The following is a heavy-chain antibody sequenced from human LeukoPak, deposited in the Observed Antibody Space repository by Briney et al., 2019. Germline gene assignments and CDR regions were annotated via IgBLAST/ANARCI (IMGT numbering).Heavy chain of an antibody. J-gene: IGHJ5*02. Sequence: PSETLSLTCSVSSYSISRAYYWSWIRQPAGKGLEWIGRIYTSGSTNYNPSLKSRVTMSVDTSKNQFSLKLSSVTAADTAVYYCARDYHLLLLYGDVTAMALTEYNWFDPWGQGTLVTVSS. CDR1: SYSISRAYY. V-gene: IGHV4-4*07. D-gene: IGHD2-21*02. CDR2: IYTSGST. CDR3: ARDYHLLLLYGDVTAMALTEYNWFDP.